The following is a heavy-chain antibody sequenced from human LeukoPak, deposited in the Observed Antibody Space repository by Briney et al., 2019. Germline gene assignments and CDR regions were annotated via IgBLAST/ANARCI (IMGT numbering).Heavy chain of an antibody. J-gene: IGHJ5*02. CDR3: ARDVIPGYSSSFRAQQNWFDP. CDR2: IIPIFGTA. Sequence: ASVKVSCKASGGTFSSYAISWVRQAPGQGLEWMGGIIPIFGTANYAQKFQGRVTITADESTSTAYMELSSLRSEDTAVYYCARDVIPGYSSSFRAQQNWFDPWGQGTLVTVSS. CDR1: GGTFSSYA. V-gene: IGHV1-69*13. D-gene: IGHD6-13*01.